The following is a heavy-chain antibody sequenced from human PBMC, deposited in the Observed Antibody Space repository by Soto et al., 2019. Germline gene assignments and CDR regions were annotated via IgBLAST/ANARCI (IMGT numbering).Heavy chain of an antibody. D-gene: IGHD2-21*01. CDR3: ARRAILWGNAFDV. V-gene: IGHV3-11*01. Sequence: QVQLVESGGGLVKPEGSLRLSCAASGFTFSDYYMGWIRQAPGKGLEWVSYISRSDTTIYYADSVKGRFTISRDNAKNSLYLQMDSLRAEDTALYYCARRAILWGNAFDVWGHGTMVTGSS. CDR1: GFTFSDYY. J-gene: IGHJ3*01. CDR2: ISRSDTTI.